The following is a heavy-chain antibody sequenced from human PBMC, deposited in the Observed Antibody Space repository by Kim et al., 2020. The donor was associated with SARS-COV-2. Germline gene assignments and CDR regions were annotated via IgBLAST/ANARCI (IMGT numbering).Heavy chain of an antibody. CDR3: ARGNPGYCSGGSCYSEGWYGVALDY. D-gene: IGHD2-15*01. CDR2: IYPGDSDT. Sequence: GESLKISCKGSGYSFTSYWIGWVRQMPGKGLEWMGIIYPGDSDTRYSPSFQGQVTISADKSISTAYLQWSSLKASDTAMYYCARGNPGYCSGGSCYSEGWYGVALDYWGQGTLVTVSS. V-gene: IGHV5-51*01. CDR1: GYSFTSYW. J-gene: IGHJ4*02.